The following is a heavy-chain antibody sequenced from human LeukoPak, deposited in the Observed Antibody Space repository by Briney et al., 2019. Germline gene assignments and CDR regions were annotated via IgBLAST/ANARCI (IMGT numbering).Heavy chain of an antibody. J-gene: IGHJ4*02. CDR3: ARDSRNGPYGDYYFDY. D-gene: IGHD4-17*01. CDR1: GFTFSSYA. Sequence: GGSLRLSCAASGFTFSSYAMHWVRQAPGKGLEWVAVISYDGSNKYYADSVKGRFTISRDNSKNTLYLQMNSLRAEDTAVYYCARDSRNGPYGDYYFDYWGQGTLVTVSS. V-gene: IGHV3-30*04. CDR2: ISYDGSNK.